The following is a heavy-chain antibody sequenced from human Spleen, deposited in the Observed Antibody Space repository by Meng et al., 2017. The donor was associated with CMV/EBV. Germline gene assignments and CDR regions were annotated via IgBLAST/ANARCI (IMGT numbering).Heavy chain of an antibody. CDR1: GYTFVSYD. D-gene: IGHD3-3*01. Sequence: ASMKVSCKASGYTFVSYDINWVRQATGQGLEWMGWVNPNSGNTAYAQQFQGRVTITRNTSMNTAYMELRSLRSDDTAVYYCSRGGQWLLYSDYWGQGTLGTVSS. CDR3: SRGGQWLLYSDY. V-gene: IGHV1-8*01. CDR2: VNPNSGNT. J-gene: IGHJ4*02.